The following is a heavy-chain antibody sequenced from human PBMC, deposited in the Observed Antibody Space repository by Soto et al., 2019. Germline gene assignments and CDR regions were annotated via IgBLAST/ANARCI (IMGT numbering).Heavy chain of an antibody. V-gene: IGHV1-3*01. CDR1: GYTFTSYA. CDR3: AISLISTDNAYDF. D-gene: IGHD1-1*01. CDR2: INAGNGNT. Sequence: ASVKVSCKASGYTFTSYAMHWVRQAPGQRLEWMGWINAGNGNTKYSQKFQGRVTITRDTSASTAYMEVSSLRPDDTAVYYCAISLISTDNAYDFWGQGTQVTVSS. J-gene: IGHJ4*02.